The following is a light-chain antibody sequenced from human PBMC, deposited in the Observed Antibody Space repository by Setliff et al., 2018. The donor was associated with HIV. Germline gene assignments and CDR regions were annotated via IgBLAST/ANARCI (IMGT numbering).Light chain of an antibody. CDR2: KAS. CDR3: QQYNNYWT. J-gene: IGKJ1*01. CDR1: QSISSR. Sequence: DIQMTQSPSTLSASIGDRVSITCRASQSISSRLAWYQQKPGKAPKLLIYKASSLESGVPSRFSGSGSGTEFTLTISSLQPDDFATYYCQQYNNYWTFGQGTKVDIK. V-gene: IGKV1-5*03.